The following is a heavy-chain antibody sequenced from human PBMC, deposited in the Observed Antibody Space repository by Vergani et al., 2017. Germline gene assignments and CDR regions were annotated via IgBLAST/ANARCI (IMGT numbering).Heavy chain of an antibody. J-gene: IGHJ3*02. CDR1: GGTFSSYA. CDR2: IIPIFGTA. Sequence: QVQLVQSGAEVKKPGSSVKVSCKASGGTFSSYAISWVRQAPGQGLEWMGGIIPIFGTANYAQKFQGRVTITADESTSTGYMELNSLRSEDTAVYYCARGDSSSFSLGGLYAFDIWDQGTMVTVSS. V-gene: IGHV1-69*01. D-gene: IGHD6-13*01. CDR3: ARGDSSSFSLGGLYAFDI.